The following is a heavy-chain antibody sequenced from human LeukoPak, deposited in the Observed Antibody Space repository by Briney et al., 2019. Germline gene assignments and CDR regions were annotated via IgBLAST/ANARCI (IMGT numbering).Heavy chain of an antibody. CDR3: ASTLRNYYDSSGYFDY. Sequence: GASVKVSCKASGYTFTGYYMHWVRQAPEQGLEWMGWINPNSGGTNYAQKFQGRVTMTRDTSISTAYMELSRLRSDDTAVYYCASTLRNYYDSSGYFDYWGQGTLATVSS. CDR1: GYTFTGYY. CDR2: INPNSGGT. J-gene: IGHJ4*02. D-gene: IGHD3-22*01. V-gene: IGHV1-2*02.